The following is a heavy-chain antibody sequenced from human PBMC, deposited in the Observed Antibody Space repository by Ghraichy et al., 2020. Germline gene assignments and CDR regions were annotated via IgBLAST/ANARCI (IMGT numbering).Heavy chain of an antibody. CDR2: IYYSGST. V-gene: IGHV4-59*01. CDR3: ARAEPYYYGSGANAFDI. D-gene: IGHD3-10*01. J-gene: IGHJ3*02. CDR1: GGSISSYY. Sequence: SETLSLTCTVSGGSISSYYWSWIRQPPGKGLEWIGYIYYSGSTNYNPSLKSRVTISVDTSKNQFSLKLSSVTAADTAVYYCARAEPYYYGSGANAFDIWGQGTMVTVSS.